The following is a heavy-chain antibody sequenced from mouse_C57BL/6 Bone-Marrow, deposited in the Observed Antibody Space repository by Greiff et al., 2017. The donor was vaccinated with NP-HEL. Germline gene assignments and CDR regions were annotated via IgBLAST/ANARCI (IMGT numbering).Heavy chain of an antibody. CDR2: IHPNSGST. CDR3: ARKGWPLYAMDY. V-gene: IGHV1-64*01. J-gene: IGHJ4*01. CDR1: GYTFTSYW. D-gene: IGHD6-1*01. Sequence: QFQLQQPGAELVQPGASVQLSFTASGYTFTSYWMPWLKQRPGQGLEWIGMIHPNSGSTNYNEKFKSKATLTVDKSSSTAYMQLSSLTSEDSAVYYCARKGWPLYAMDYWGQGTSVTVSS.